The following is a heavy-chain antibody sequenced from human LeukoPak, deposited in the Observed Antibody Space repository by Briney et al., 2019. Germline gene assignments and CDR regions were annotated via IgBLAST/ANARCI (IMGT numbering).Heavy chain of an antibody. V-gene: IGHV4-34*01. D-gene: IGHD1-1*01. CDR2: INHSGST. Sequence: SETLSLTCAVYGGSFSGYYWSWIRQPPGKGLEWIGEINHSGSTNYNPSLKSRVTISVDTSKNQFSLKLSSVTAADTAVYYCARGPTPPYNWNARGQGTLVTVSS. CDR1: GGSFSGYY. J-gene: IGHJ4*02. CDR3: ARGPTPPYNWNA.